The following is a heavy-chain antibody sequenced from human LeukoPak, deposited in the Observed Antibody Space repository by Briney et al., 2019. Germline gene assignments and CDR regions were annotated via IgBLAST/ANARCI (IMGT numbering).Heavy chain of an antibody. CDR2: INPNSGGT. Sequence: GESLKISCKGSGYSFTGYYMHWVRQAPGQGLEWMGWINPNSGGTNYAQKFQGRVTMTRDTSISTAYMELSRLRSDDTAVYYCARDPAAGIYYYYYYYMDVWGKGTTVTISS. CDR3: ARDPAAGIYYYYYYYMDV. CDR1: GYSFTGYY. J-gene: IGHJ6*03. V-gene: IGHV1-2*02. D-gene: IGHD6-13*01.